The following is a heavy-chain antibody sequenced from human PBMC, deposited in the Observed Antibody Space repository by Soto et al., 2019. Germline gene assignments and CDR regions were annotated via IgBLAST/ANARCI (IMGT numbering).Heavy chain of an antibody. J-gene: IGHJ6*02. V-gene: IGHV1-69*06. CDR3: ARGGYSSTWSNLLDRSGLDV. D-gene: IGHD6-13*01. CDR1: GCTFSSYA. Sequence: QVQLVQSGAEAKKPGSSVKVSCKTSGCTFSSYAISWVRQAPGQGLEWMGGIVPLFRTTNYAQKFQGRVTITADTSTYTLYMELSGMRSGYTAVYYCARGGYSSTWSNLLDRSGLDVWGQGTTVTVSS. CDR2: IVPLFRTT.